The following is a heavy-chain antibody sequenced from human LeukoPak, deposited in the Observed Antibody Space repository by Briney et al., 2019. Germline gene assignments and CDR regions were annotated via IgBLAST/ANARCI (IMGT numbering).Heavy chain of an antibody. CDR2: ISGSGGRT. D-gene: IGHD5-18*01. CDR3: GREGIHSHLPYFVY. CDR1: GLTFSRYA. J-gene: IGHJ4*02. V-gene: IGHV3-23*01. Sequence: HTGRSLRLSCAASGLTFSRYAMSWVSQAPGKGLEWVSAISGSGGRTYYAASVKGRFTISRDNSKNTLYLQMNSQSAEYTAVYYCGREGIHSHLPYFVYWGQGTLVTVSS.